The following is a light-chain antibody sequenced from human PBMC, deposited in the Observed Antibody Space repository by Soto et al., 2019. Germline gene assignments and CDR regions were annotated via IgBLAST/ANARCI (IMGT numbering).Light chain of an antibody. CDR3: SSYGGSNNLV. V-gene: IGLV2-8*01. Sequence: QSALTQPPSASGSPGQSVTISCTGTSSDVGGYNYVSWYQQHPGKAPKLMIYEVTKRPSGVPHRFSGSKSGNTASLTVSGLQAEDEADYYCSSYGGSNNLVFGGGTQLPVL. J-gene: IGLJ2*01. CDR2: EVT. CDR1: SSDVGGYNY.